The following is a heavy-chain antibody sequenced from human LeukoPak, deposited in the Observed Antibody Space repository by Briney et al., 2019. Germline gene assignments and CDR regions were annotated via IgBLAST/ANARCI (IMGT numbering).Heavy chain of an antibody. CDR3: ARDGVGSGAGFDP. V-gene: IGHV4-38-2*02. J-gene: IGHJ5*02. Sequence: SETLSLTCTVSGYSISSGYYWGWIRQPPGKGLEWIGSIYHSGSTYYNPSLKSRVTISVDTSKNQFSLKLSSVTAADTAVYYCARDGVGSGAGFDPWGQGTLVTVSS. CDR1: GYSISSGYY. D-gene: IGHD2-15*01. CDR2: IYHSGST.